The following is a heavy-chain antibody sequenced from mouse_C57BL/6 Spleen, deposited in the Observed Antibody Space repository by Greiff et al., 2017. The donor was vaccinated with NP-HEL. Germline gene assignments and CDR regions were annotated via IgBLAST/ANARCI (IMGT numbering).Heavy chain of an antibody. Sequence: VQLQQPGAELVKPGASVKMSCKASGYTFTSYWITWVKQRPGQGLEWIGDIYPGSGSTNYNEKFKSKATLTVDTSSSTAYMQLSSLTSEDSAVYYCARQQLRLRLGYYFDDWGQGTTLTVSS. J-gene: IGHJ2*01. CDR1: GYTFTSYW. V-gene: IGHV1-55*01. CDR2: IYPGSGST. CDR3: ARQQLRLRLGYYFDD. D-gene: IGHD3-2*02.